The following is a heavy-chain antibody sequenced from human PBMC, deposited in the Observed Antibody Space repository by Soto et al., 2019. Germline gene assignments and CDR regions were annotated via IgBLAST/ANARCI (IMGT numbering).Heavy chain of an antibody. CDR2: IYHSGTT. V-gene: IGHV4-38-2*02. Sequence: PSETLSLTCAVSGYSISSAYFWGWIRQPPGKGLEWIASIYHSGTTYYNPSLKSRVTISVDPSENQFSLKLDSVTAADTAVYFCAGDQLRLVGQDDAFDLWGQGTMGTVS. CDR3: AGDQLRLVGQDDAFDL. D-gene: IGHD2-8*02. CDR1: GYSISSAYF. J-gene: IGHJ3*01.